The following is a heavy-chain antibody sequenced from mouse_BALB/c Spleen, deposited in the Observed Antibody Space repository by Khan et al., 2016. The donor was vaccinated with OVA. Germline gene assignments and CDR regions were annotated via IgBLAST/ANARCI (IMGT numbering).Heavy chain of an antibody. CDR1: GYTFTNYI. CDR3: TRDYGSNFWFAY. CDR2: INPNNDGT. D-gene: IGHD1-1*01. J-gene: IGHJ3*01. V-gene: IGHV1S136*01. Sequence: VQLQQSGPELVKPGASVKMSCKASGYTFTNYIIHWVKQKPGQGLEWIGYINPNNDGTKYNEKFKGKATLTSDKSSRTAYMELSGLTPEASAVYYSTRDYGSNFWFAYWSQATLVTVSA.